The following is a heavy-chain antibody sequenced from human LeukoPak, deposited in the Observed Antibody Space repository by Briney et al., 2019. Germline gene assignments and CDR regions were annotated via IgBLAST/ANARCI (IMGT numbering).Heavy chain of an antibody. CDR1: GFTFSNAW. Sequence: NPGGSLRLSCAASGFTFSNAWMSWVRQAPGKGLEWVGRIRSNTDGGTADYAAPVKGRFTISRDDSRNTLYLQMSSLKTEDTAVYFCATDLRWESQIDYGGQGTLVTVSS. V-gene: IGHV3-15*01. D-gene: IGHD1-26*01. CDR2: IRSNTDGGTA. J-gene: IGHJ4*02. CDR3: ATDLRWESQIDY.